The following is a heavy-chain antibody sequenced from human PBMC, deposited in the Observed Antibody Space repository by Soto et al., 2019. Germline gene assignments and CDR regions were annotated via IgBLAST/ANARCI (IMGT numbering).Heavy chain of an antibody. Sequence: SVQASCKACGGTFSSYAISWVRQAPGQGLEWMGGIIPIFGTANYAQKFQDRVTITADKSTSTAYMELSSLRSEDTAVYYCAGSITMVRGVITRFDDWGQGNLVTVPS. D-gene: IGHD3-10*01. CDR1: GGTFSSYA. CDR2: IIPIFGTA. J-gene: IGHJ4*02. CDR3: AGSITMVRGVITRFDD. V-gene: IGHV1-69*06.